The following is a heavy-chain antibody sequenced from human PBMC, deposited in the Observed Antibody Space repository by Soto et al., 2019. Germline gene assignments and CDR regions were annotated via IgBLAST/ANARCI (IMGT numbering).Heavy chain of an antibody. Sequence: QLQLQESGPGLVKPSETLSLTCTVSGGSISSSSYYWGWIRQPPGKGLEWIGSIYYSGSTYYNPSLKSRVTISVDTSKNQFSLKLSSVTAADTAVYYCARQVLAARIRVFDYWGQGTLVTVSS. V-gene: IGHV4-39*01. J-gene: IGHJ4*02. CDR3: ARQVLAARIRVFDY. CDR2: IYYSGST. D-gene: IGHD6-6*01. CDR1: GGSISSSSYY.